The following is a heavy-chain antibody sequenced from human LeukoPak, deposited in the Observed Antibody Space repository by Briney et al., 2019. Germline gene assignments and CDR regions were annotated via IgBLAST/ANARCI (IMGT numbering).Heavy chain of an antibody. CDR1: GGTFSSYA. CDR3: ARDAEHENDAFDI. Sequence: SVKVSCKASGGTFSSYAICWVRQAPGQGLEWMGGIIPIFGTANYAQKFQGRVTITADESTSTAYMELSSLRSEDTAVYYCARDAEHENDAFDIWGQGTMVTVSS. V-gene: IGHV1-69*13. D-gene: IGHD1-26*01. J-gene: IGHJ3*02. CDR2: IIPIFGTA.